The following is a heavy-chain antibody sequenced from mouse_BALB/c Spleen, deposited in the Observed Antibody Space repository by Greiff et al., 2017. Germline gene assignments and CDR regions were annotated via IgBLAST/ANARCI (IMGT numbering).Heavy chain of an antibody. V-gene: IGHV14-1*02. CDR3: SRRGGNWYFDV. CDR2: IDPENGNT. J-gene: IGHJ1*01. CDR1: GFNIKDYY. Sequence: EVQLQQSGAELVRPGALVKLSCKASGFNIKDYYMHWVKQRPEQGLEWIGWIDPENGNTIYDPKFQGKASITADTSSNTAYLQLSSLTSEDTAVYYCSRRGGNWYFDVWGAGTTVTVSS.